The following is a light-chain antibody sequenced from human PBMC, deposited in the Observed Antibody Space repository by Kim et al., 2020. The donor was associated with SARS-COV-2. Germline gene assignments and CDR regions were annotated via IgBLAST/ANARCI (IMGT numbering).Light chain of an antibody. CDR2: DVN. CDR3: TSYTSRSTWV. V-gene: IGLV2-14*03. CDR1: SSDVGGYDF. J-gene: IGLJ3*02. Sequence: GQSVTISCTGTSSDVGGYDFGSWYQQHPGNAPTLMIYDVNNRPSGVSTRFSGSKSGNTASLTISGLQAEDEADYYCTSYTSRSTWVFGGGTQLTVL.